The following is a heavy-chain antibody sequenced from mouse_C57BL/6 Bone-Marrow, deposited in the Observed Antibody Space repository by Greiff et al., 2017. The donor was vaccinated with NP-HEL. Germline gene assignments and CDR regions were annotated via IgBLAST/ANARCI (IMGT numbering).Heavy chain of an antibody. CDR3: VREYGNYDV. D-gene: IGHD2-10*02. Sequence: EVKLVESGGGLVQPKGSLKLSCAASGFSFNTYAMNWVRQAPGKGLEWVARIRSKSNNYATYYADSVKDRFTISRDDSESMLYLQMNNLKTEDTAMYYCVREYGNYDVWGTGTTVTVSS. CDR2: IRSKSNNYAT. CDR1: GFSFNTYA. J-gene: IGHJ1*03. V-gene: IGHV10-1*01.